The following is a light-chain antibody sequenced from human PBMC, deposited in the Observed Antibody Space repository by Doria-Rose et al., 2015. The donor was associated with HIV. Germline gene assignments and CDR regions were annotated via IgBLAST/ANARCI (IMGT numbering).Light chain of an antibody. CDR2: AAS. CDR1: RTVSSS. Sequence: TQSPSSLSASVGERVTITCRASRTVSSSLNWYQQKPGKAPKLLIYAASSLQSGVPSRFSGSGSETAFTLTISSLQPEDFATYYCQQSYSAPFTFGPGTKVDI. CDR3: QQSYSAPFT. J-gene: IGKJ3*01. V-gene: IGKV1-39*01.